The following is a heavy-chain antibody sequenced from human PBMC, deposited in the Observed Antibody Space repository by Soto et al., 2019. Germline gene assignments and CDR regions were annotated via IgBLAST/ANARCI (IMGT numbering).Heavy chain of an antibody. CDR2: INHSGST. D-gene: IGHD2-15*01. CDR1: GGSFSGYY. V-gene: IGHV4-34*01. J-gene: IGHJ6*02. Sequence: SETLSLTCAVYGGSFSGYYWSWIRQPPGKGLEWIGEINHSGSTNYNPSLKSRVTISVDTSKNQFSLKLSSVTAADTAVYYCARGRVSCCGGSCYSRYYYYYGLDVWGQGATVTVSS. CDR3: ARGRVSCCGGSCYSRYYYYYGLDV.